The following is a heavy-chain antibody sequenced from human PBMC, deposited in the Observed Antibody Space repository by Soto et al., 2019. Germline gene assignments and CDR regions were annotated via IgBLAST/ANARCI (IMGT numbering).Heavy chain of an antibody. Sequence: ASVKVSCKASGYTFTSYGISWVRQAPGQGLEWMGWISAYNGNTNYAQKLQGRVTMTTDTSTSTAYMELRSLRSDDTAVYYCARSPSDYGDYEGYYYYMDVWGKGTTVTVSS. CDR2: ISAYNGNT. CDR3: ARSPSDYGDYEGYYYYMDV. D-gene: IGHD4-17*01. V-gene: IGHV1-18*01. J-gene: IGHJ6*03. CDR1: GYTFTSYG.